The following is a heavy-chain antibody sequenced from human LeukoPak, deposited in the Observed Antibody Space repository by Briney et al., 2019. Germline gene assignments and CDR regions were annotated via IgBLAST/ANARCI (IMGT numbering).Heavy chain of an antibody. V-gene: IGHV1-2*02. CDR2: INPNSGGT. CDR1: GYTFTGYY. Sequence: ASVTVSCMASGYTFTGYYMHWVRQAPGQGLEWMGWINPNSGGTNYAQKFQGRVTMPRDTSISTAYMELSRLRSDDTAVYYCARDGQYYDFWSGYPTDDYWGQGTLVTVSS. CDR3: ARDGQYYDFWSGYPTDDY. D-gene: IGHD3-3*01. J-gene: IGHJ4*02.